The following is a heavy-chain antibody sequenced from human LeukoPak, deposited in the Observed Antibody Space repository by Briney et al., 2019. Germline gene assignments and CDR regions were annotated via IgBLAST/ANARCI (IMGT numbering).Heavy chain of an antibody. Sequence: SETLSLTCTVSGGSISSGGYYWSWIRQPPGKGLEWIGYIYHSGSTYYNPSLKSRVTISLDRSKNQFSLKLSSVTAADTAVYYCARAVMTTVTNWFDPWGQGTLVTVSS. D-gene: IGHD4-11*01. J-gene: IGHJ5*02. V-gene: IGHV4-30-2*01. CDR3: ARAVMTTVTNWFDP. CDR1: GGSISSGGYY. CDR2: IYHSGST.